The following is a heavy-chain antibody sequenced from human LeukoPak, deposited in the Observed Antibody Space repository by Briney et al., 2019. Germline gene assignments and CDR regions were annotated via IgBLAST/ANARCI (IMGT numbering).Heavy chain of an antibody. J-gene: IGHJ4*02. CDR2: IYISEST. D-gene: IGHD1-26*01. V-gene: IGHV4-61*02. Sequence: PSQTLSLACTVSGGSTSSGSYDWSWIRQPAGKGLEWIGRIYISESTNYNPSLKSRVTISVDRSKTQFSLQLSSVTAADTAVYYCARYTGSYFDYWGQGTLVTVSS. CDR3: ARYTGSYFDY. CDR1: GGSTSSGSYD.